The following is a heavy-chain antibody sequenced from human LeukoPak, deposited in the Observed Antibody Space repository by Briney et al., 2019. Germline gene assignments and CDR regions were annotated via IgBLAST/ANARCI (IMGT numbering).Heavy chain of an antibody. J-gene: IGHJ4*02. CDR1: GNTFSGYY. Sequence: ASVKVSCKASGNTFSGYYMDWVRQAPGQGLGWMGRINLNTGGTNYAQKFQGRVTMTRDTSITTVYMELSRLRLDDTAVYYCAKLGFSEWFLEFWGQGALVTVSS. CDR3: AKLGFSEWFLEF. V-gene: IGHV1-2*06. D-gene: IGHD3-3*01. CDR2: INLNTGGT.